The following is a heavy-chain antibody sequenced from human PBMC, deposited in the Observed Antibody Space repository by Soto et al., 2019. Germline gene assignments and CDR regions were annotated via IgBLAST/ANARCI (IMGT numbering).Heavy chain of an antibody. D-gene: IGHD3-22*01. CDR3: ASSVEGQSSGKYYYDSSGYYGY. V-gene: IGHV1-69*13. CDR2: IIPIFGTA. J-gene: IGHJ4*02. CDR1: GGTFSSYA. Sequence: GASVKVSFKASGGTFSSYAISWVRQAPGQGLEWMGGIIPIFGTANYAQKFQGRVTITADESTSTAYMELSSLRSEDTAVYYCASSVEGQSSGKYYYDSSGYYGYWGQGTLVTVSS.